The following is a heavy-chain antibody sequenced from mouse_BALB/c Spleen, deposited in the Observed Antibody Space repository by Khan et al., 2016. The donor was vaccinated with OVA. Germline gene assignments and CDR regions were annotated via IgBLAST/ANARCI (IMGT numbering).Heavy chain of an antibody. Sequence: QIQLVQSGPELKKPGETVKISCKASGYTFTNYGMNWVKQSPGKAVKWMGWINPYTGEPTYADEFKGRFAFSLETSSSTAYLQINNLKNEDTSTYCCARHPYWSYTLKHWGQGTSVTVSS. CDR2: INPYTGEP. CDR1: GYTFTNYG. D-gene: IGHD2-10*01. J-gene: IGHJ4*01. CDR3: ARHPYWSYTLKH. V-gene: IGHV9-3-1*01.